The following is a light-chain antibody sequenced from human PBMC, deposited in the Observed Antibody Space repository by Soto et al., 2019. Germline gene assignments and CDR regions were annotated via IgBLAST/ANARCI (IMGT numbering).Light chain of an antibody. V-gene: IGKV3-11*01. CDR1: QSVSSY. CDR3: QKRSNWPLT. Sequence: EIVLTPPPATLSFSPLEIATLSFRASQSVSSYLAWYQQKPGQAPRLLIYDASNRATGTPARFSGSGSGTDFTLTISSLEPEDFAVYYCQKRSNWPLTFGGGTKVDIK. J-gene: IGKJ4*01. CDR2: DAS.